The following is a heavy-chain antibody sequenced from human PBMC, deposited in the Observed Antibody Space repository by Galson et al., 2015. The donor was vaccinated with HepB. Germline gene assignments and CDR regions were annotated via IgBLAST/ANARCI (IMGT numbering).Heavy chain of an antibody. V-gene: IGHV3-33*01. D-gene: IGHD3-22*01. CDR3: ARTYDSSGYGPDYYFDY. Sequence: SLRLSCAASGFTFSSYGMHWVRQAPGKGLEWVAVIWYDGSNKYYADSVKGRFTISRDNSKNTLYLQMNSLRAEDTAVYYCARTYDSSGYGPDYYFDYWGQGTLVTVSS. CDR1: GFTFSSYG. J-gene: IGHJ4*02. CDR2: IWYDGSNK.